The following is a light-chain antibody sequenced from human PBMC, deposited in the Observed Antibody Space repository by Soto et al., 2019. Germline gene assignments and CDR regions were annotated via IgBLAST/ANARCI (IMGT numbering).Light chain of an antibody. J-gene: IGLJ2*01. CDR2: DVS. V-gene: IGLV2-14*01. Sequence: QSALTQPASVSGSPGQSITISCTGTSSDVGGYNYVSWYQQHPGKAPKLMIYDVSNRPSGVSYRFSGSKSGNTASLTISGLQAEDEADYYFSSYTSSSTLDVVFGGGTKLTVL. CDR3: SSYTSSSTLDVV. CDR1: SSDVGGYNY.